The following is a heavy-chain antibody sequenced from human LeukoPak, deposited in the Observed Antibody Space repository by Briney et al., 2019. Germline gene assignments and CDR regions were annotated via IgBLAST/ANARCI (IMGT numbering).Heavy chain of an antibody. CDR2: INHSGST. V-gene: IGHV4-34*01. Sequence: SETLSLTCAVYGGSFSGYYWSWIRQPPGKGLEWIEEINHSGSTNYNPSLKSRVTISVDTSKNQFSLKLSSVTAADTAVYYCARVGGLGYYYYYMDVWGKGTTVTVSS. J-gene: IGHJ6*03. CDR3: ARVGGLGYYYYYMDV. CDR1: GGSFSGYY. D-gene: IGHD3/OR15-3a*01.